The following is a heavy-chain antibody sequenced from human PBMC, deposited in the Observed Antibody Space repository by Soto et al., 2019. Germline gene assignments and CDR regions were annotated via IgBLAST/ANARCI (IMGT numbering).Heavy chain of an antibody. J-gene: IGHJ4*02. Sequence: ASVKVSCKASGGTFSSYAISWVRQAPGQGLEWMGGIIPIFGTANYAQKFQGRVTITADESTSTAYMELSSLRSEDTAVYYCARAPSTTLSFDYWGQGTLVTVSS. CDR3: ARAPSTTLSFDY. CDR1: GGTFSSYA. CDR2: IIPIFGTA. V-gene: IGHV1-69*13. D-gene: IGHD1-26*01.